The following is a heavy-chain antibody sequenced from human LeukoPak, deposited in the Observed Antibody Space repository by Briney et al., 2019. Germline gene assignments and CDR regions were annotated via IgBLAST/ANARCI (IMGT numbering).Heavy chain of an antibody. CDR2: IYSGGST. V-gene: IGHV3-53*01. Sequence: PGGSLRLSCAASVFTVSSSYMNWVRQAPGKGLEWVSVIYSGGSTYYADSVKGRFTISRDNAKNSLYLQMNSLRAEDTAVYYCARDDHWKEPIWGQGTMVTVSS. D-gene: IGHD1-1*01. CDR1: VFTVSSSY. CDR3: ARDDHWKEPI. J-gene: IGHJ3*02.